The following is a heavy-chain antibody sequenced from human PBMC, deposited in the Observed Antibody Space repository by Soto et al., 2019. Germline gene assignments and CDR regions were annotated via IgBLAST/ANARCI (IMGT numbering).Heavy chain of an antibody. CDR2: IYYSGST. J-gene: IGHJ3*02. V-gene: IGHV4-59*01. Sequence: LSLTCTVSGGSISSYYWSWIRQPPGKGLEWIGYIYYSGSTNYNPSLKSRVTMSVDTSKNQFSLKLSSVTAADTAVYYCARTTREXFDIWGQGTMVTVSS. CDR3: ARTTREXFDI. CDR1: GGSISSYY. D-gene: IGHD1-1*01.